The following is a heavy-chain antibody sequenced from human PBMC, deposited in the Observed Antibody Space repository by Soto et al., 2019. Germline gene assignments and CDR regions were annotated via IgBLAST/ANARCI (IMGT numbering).Heavy chain of an antibody. D-gene: IGHD1-26*01. J-gene: IGHJ4*02. Sequence: LRLSCAASGFTFSNNAMSWVRQAPGKGLEWVAVITKDGNTKKYANSVKGRFTIARDNSWNTLYLQMNSLSPEDVGVYYCARDPVTGSPNYFDLWGQGTLVTVSS. CDR3: ARDPVTGSPNYFDL. V-gene: IGHV3-30-3*01. CDR1: GFTFSNNA. CDR2: ITKDGNTK.